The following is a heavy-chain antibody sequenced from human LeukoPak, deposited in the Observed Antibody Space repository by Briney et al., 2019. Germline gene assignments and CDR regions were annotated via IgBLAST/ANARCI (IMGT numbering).Heavy chain of an antibody. CDR2: IYYSGST. J-gene: IGHJ3*02. Sequence: TSETLSLTCTVSGGSISSYYWSWIRQPPGKGLEWIGYIYYSGSTNYNPSLKSRVTISVDTSKNQFSLKLSSVTAADTAVYYCARAPPYGVVIPGLYAFDIWGQGTMVTVSS. D-gene: IGHD3-3*01. CDR3: ARAPPYGVVIPGLYAFDI. CDR1: GGSISSYY. V-gene: IGHV4-59*01.